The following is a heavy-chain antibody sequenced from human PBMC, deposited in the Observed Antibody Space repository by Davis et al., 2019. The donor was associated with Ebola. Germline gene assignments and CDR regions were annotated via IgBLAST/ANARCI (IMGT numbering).Heavy chain of an antibody. V-gene: IGHV5-51*01. D-gene: IGHD4/OR15-4a*01. Sequence: GESLKISCKTSGYSFTNLWIAWLRQMPGKGLEWMGIIYPGDSDTRYSPSFQGQVTISADKSISTAYLQWSSLKASDTAMYYCARHLTDFDYWGQGTLVTVSS. CDR2: IYPGDSDT. CDR1: GYSFTNLW. J-gene: IGHJ4*02. CDR3: ARHLTDFDY.